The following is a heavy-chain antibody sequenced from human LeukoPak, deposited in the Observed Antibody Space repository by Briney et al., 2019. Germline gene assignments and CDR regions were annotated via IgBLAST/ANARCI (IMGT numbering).Heavy chain of an antibody. CDR3: SKSAVAGTHYYYYDMDV. J-gene: IGHJ6*02. CDR2: ISYDGNHE. Sequence: PGGSLRLSCAASGFNFGSYGMHWVRQAPGKGLEWVAVISYDGNHEYYADSVKGRFTISRDSSRNTLYLQMDSLRPEDTAMYYCSKSAVAGTHYYYYDMDVWGQGTTVTVSS. CDR1: GFNFGSYG. D-gene: IGHD6-19*01. V-gene: IGHV3-30*18.